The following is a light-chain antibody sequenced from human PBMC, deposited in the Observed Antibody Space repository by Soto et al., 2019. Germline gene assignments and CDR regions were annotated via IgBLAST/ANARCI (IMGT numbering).Light chain of an antibody. V-gene: IGKV3-11*01. CDR2: HTS. Sequence: EIVLTHSPATLSSSPVERATLSFSASQTVNSRLAWYQHKPGQAPRLLIYHTSNRATGIPARFSGSGSGTDFTLTISSLEPEDFAVYCCHQRQSWPRTFGQGTKVDIK. CDR1: QTVNSR. CDR3: HQRQSWPRT. J-gene: IGKJ1*01.